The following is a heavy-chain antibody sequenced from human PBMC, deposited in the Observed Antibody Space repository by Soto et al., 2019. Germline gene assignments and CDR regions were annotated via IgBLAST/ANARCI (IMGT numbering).Heavy chain of an antibody. CDR2: ISSSSSTI. Sequence: EVQLVESGGGLVQPGGSLRLSCAASGFTFSSYSMNWVRQAPGKGLEWVSYISSSSSTIYYADSVKGRFTISRDNAKNSLYLQMNSLRDEDTAVYYCASLIICGGDCYRNFDYWGQGTLVTVSS. J-gene: IGHJ4*02. CDR3: ASLIICGGDCYRNFDY. V-gene: IGHV3-48*02. D-gene: IGHD2-21*02. CDR1: GFTFSSYS.